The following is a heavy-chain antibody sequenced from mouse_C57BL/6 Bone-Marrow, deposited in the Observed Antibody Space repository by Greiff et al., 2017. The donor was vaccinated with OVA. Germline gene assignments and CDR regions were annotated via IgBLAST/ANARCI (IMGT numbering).Heavy chain of an antibody. Sequence: QVQLKQPGAELVMPGASVKLSCKASGYTFTSYWMHWVKQRPGQGLEWIGEIDPSDSYTNYNQKFKGKSTLTVDKSSSTAYMQLSSLTSEDSAVYYCARGWLRDYWGQGTTLTVSS. CDR3: ARGWLRDY. D-gene: IGHD2-2*01. J-gene: IGHJ2*01. CDR2: IDPSDSYT. CDR1: GYTFTSYW. V-gene: IGHV1-69*01.